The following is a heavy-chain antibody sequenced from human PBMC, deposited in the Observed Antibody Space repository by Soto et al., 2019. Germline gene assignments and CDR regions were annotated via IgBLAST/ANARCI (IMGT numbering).Heavy chain of an antibody. CDR3: ARSWLHSYYIDY. Sequence: QVQLVQSGAEVKKPGSSVKVSCKASGGTFSTYPITWVRQAPGQGLEWVGVIVPIFNTSTYARKFRGRVTITADESTTTAFMELSSLRSDDTAVYYCARSWLHSYYIDYWGQGTLVTGSS. V-gene: IGHV1-69*01. CDR2: IVPIFNTS. CDR1: GGTFSTYP. D-gene: IGHD5-12*01. J-gene: IGHJ4*02.